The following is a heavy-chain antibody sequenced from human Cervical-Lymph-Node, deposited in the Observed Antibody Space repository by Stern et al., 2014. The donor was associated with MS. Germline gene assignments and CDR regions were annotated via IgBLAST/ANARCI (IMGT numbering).Heavy chain of an antibody. CDR3: ASGYRFFES. CDR2: IHPSGNA. D-gene: IGHD5-18*01. V-gene: IGHV4-61*02. Sequence: VQLVESGPGLVKPSQTLSLTCTLSGGSVSSGSSYWSWIRQPAGKGLEWIGRIHPSGNAFYTPSPKSRVTISPDTSKNQIPLKLNSVTAADTAVYYCASGYRFFESWGQGTLVTVSS. CDR1: GGSVSSGSSY. J-gene: IGHJ4*02.